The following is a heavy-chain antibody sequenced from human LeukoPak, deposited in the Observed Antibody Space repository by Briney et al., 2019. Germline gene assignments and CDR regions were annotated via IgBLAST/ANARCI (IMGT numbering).Heavy chain of an antibody. CDR2: IFPADSES. Sequence: GESLKISCKGSGYSFTSYWIGWVRQMPGRGLEWMGIIFPADSESRHSPSFQGQVTISVDKSIRTAYLQWSSLKASDTGMYYCARMQYGSGSYGAYDYWGQGTLVTVSS. D-gene: IGHD3-10*01. CDR1: GYSFTSYW. CDR3: ARMQYGSGSYGAYDY. V-gene: IGHV5-51*01. J-gene: IGHJ4*02.